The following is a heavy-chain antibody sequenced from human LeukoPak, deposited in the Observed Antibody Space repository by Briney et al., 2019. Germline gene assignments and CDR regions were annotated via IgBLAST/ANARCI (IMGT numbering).Heavy chain of an antibody. D-gene: IGHD3-10*01. V-gene: IGHV3-74*01. CDR1: GFTFSSYW. Sequence: GGSLRLSCEASGFTFSSYWMHWVRQTPGKGLMWVARIKSDGSTIYADSVQGRFTISRDNAKNMVYLQMNSLRDDDTAIYYCTRAITYFYGSVTYDWFDSWGQGTRVTVSS. J-gene: IGHJ5*01. CDR3: TRAITYFYGSVTYDWFDS. CDR2: IKSDGST.